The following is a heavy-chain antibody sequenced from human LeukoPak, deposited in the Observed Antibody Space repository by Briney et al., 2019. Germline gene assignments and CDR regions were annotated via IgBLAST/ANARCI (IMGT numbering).Heavy chain of an antibody. V-gene: IGHV4-59*01. CDR1: GGSISSYY. CDR3: ARARRDYYYGMDV. Sequence: KPSETLSLTCTVSGGSISSYYWSWIRQPPGKGLEWIGYIYYSGSTNYNPSLKSRVTISVDTSKNQFSLKLSSVTAADTAVYYCARARRDYYYGMDVWGQGTTVTVSS. J-gene: IGHJ6*02. CDR2: IYYSGST.